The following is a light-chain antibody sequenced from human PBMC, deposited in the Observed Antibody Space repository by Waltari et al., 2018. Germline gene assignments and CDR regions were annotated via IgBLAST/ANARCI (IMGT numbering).Light chain of an antibody. CDR3: QSADSSGTYSWV. V-gene: IGLV3-25*03. J-gene: IGLJ3*02. CDR1: ALPKQY. Sequence: SYELTQPPSVSVSPGQPARITCSGDALPKQYAYWYQKKPGQAPVLVIYKDSERPAGIPERFSGASSGTTVTLTISGVQAEDEADYYCQSADSSGTYSWVFGGGTKLTVL. CDR2: KDS.